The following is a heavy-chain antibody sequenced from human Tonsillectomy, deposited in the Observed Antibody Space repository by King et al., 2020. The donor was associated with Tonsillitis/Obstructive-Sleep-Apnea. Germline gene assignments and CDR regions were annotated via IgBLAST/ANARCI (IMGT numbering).Heavy chain of an antibody. V-gene: IGHV4-38-2*02. CDR3: VRVRANPDFDI. Sequence: VQLQESGPGLLKPSETLSLTCSVSGFSISSGYYWGWIRQPPGKGLECIGSIHHSGNTYNNPSLKSRVSTSIDTAYDQFSLKMNSVTAADTAIYYCVRVRANPDFDIWGPGTMVIVSS. CDR1: GFSISSGYY. J-gene: IGHJ3*02. CDR2: IHHSGNT.